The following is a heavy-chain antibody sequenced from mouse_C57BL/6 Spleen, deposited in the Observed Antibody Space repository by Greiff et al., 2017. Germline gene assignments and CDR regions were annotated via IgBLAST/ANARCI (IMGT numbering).Heavy chain of an antibody. V-gene: IGHV2-2*01. CDR2: IWRGGST. D-gene: IGHD3-3*01. Sequence: VHLVESGPGLVQPSQCLSITCTASGFSLTSYGVHWVRQSPGKGLEWLGVIWRGGSTDYNAAFISRLSISKDNSKSQVFFKMSSLQADDTAIYYCARNERDGGFAYWGQGTLVTVSA. CDR1: GFSLTSYG. J-gene: IGHJ3*01. CDR3: ARNERDGGFAY.